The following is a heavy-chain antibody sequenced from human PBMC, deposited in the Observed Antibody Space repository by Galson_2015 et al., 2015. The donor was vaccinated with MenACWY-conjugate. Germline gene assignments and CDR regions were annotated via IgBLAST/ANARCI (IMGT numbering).Heavy chain of an antibody. J-gene: IGHJ3*02. D-gene: IGHD2-21*02. Sequence: SLRLSCAVSDINFEDYGMHWVRQAPGTGLVWVSGLSWTHFTIASADSVQGRFTVSRDHAKNSLSLHMNSLREEDTASYYCVKETGGSDFYMGPRAFDMWGRGTLVIVSS. V-gene: IGHV3-9*01. CDR2: LSWTHFTI. CDR1: DINFEDYG. CDR3: VKETGGSDFYMGPRAFDM.